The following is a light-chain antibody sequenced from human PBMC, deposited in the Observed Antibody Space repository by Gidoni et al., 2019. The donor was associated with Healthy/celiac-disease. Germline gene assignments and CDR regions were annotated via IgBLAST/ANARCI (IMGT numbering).Light chain of an antibody. CDR2: EDS. CDR1: ALPKKY. CDR3: YSTDSIGNLV. J-gene: IGLJ2*01. V-gene: IGLV3-10*01. Sequence: SYELTQPPSVSVSPGQTARITCSGDALPKKYAYWYQQKSGQAPVLVIYEDSNRPSGIPERFSGSSSVTMSTLTISGAQVEDEADYYCYSTDSIGNLVFGGVTKLTVL.